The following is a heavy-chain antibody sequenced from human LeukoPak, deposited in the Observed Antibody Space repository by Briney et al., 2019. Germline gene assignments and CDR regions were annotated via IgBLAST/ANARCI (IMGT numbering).Heavy chain of an antibody. V-gene: IGHV3-23*01. Sequence: PGGSLRLSYTASGFTLSTYAMNWVRQAPGKGLEWVSHISGSSGSTKYSGSVKGRFTISRDNSKNTLYLQINSLGADDTAVYYCAKDQDPHSYGSGSYAPFDYWGQGTLVTVSS. J-gene: IGHJ4*02. CDR1: GFTLSTYA. CDR2: ISGSSGST. D-gene: IGHD3-10*01. CDR3: AKDQDPHSYGSGSYAPFDY.